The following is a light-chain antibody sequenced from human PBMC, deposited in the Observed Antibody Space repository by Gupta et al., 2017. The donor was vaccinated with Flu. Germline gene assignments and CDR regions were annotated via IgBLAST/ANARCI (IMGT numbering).Light chain of an antibody. CDR3: QVWDTSTDHWL. CDR2: DDD. J-gene: IGLJ3*02. Sequence: GGDSIGSETVHWYQQKPGQAPVLVLYDDDFRPSGIPERFSGSNSGNTATLTISRVEAGDEADDYCQVWDTSTDHWLFGGGTVLTVL. CDR1: SIGSET. V-gene: IGLV3-21*01.